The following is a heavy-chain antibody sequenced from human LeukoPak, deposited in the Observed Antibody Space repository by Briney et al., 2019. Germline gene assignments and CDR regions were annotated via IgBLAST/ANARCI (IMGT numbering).Heavy chain of an antibody. D-gene: IGHD3-3*01. CDR1: GGSMSSGSYY. CDR2: IYTSGST. V-gene: IGHV4-61*02. J-gene: IGHJ4*02. Sequence: SETLSLTCTVSGGSMSSGSYYWSWIRQPAGKGLEWIGRIYTSGSTNYNPPLKSRVTISLDTSKSQFSLKVRYVTAADTAVYYCARGLNDSWTGENYWGQGTLVTVSS. CDR3: ARGLNDSWTGENY.